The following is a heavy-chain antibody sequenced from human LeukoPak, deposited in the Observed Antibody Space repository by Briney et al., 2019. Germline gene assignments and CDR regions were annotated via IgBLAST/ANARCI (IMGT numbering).Heavy chain of an antibody. J-gene: IGHJ4*02. Sequence: SCKASGGTFSSYAMSWVRQAPGKGLEWVSAISGSGGSTYYADSVKGRFTISRDNSKNTLYLQMNSLRAEDTAVYYCARPQWLGYFDYWGQGTLVTVSS. V-gene: IGHV3-23*01. CDR3: ARPQWLGYFDY. CDR2: ISGSGGST. CDR1: GGTFSSYA. D-gene: IGHD6-19*01.